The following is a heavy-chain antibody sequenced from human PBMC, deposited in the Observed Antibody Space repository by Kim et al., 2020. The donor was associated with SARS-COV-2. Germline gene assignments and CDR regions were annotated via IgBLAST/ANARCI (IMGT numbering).Heavy chain of an antibody. V-gene: IGHV3-23*01. J-gene: IGHJ4*02. CDR2: ISGSRGST. CDR1: GFSFSDYA. D-gene: IGHD2-21*01. Sequence: GGSLRLSCAASGFSFSDYAMNWVRQAPGKGLEWVSSISGSRGSTHYADSVKGRFTVSRDKSRNTVYLQMNSLRAEDTAIYYCAKDNTLDIFRVVVISISPDNWGQGTLVTVSS. CDR3: AKDNTLDIFRVVVISISPDN.